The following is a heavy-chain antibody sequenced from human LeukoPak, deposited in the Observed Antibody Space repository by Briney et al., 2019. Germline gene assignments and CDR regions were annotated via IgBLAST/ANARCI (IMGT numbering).Heavy chain of an antibody. CDR3: ARGLRFLEWLLSSPYNWFDP. J-gene: IGHJ5*02. D-gene: IGHD3-3*01. CDR2: ISSSSSYI. Sequence: GGSLRLSCAASGFTFSSYSMNWVRQAPGKGLEWVSSISSSSSYIYYADSVKGRFTISRDNAKNSLYLQMNSLRAEDTAVYYCARGLRFLEWLLSSPYNWFDPWGQGTLVTVSS. CDR1: GFTFSSYS. V-gene: IGHV3-21*01.